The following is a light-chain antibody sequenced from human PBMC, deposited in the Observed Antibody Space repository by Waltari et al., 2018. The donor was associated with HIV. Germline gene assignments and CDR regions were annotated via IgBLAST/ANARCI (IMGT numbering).Light chain of an antibody. Sequence: QSALTQPASVSESPGQSITISCTGTSSDVGAYHYVSWYQQHPGKVPELIILEVSNRPSGISGRFSGSKSGNTASLTISGLRAEDEADYYCSSFTRRNNVIFGGGTKLTV. V-gene: IGLV2-14*01. CDR3: SSFTRRNNVI. CDR1: SSDVGAYHY. J-gene: IGLJ2*01. CDR2: EVS.